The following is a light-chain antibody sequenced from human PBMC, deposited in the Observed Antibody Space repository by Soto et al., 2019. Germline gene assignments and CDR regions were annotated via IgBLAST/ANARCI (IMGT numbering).Light chain of an antibody. CDR2: GAS. V-gene: IGKV3-20*01. CDR1: QSLTNNY. CDR3: QQYGSSPPT. J-gene: IGKJ1*01. Sequence: IVLTQSPGTLSLSPWERATLSCRASQSLTNNYLAWYQQKPGQGPRLLIYGASSRATGIPDRFSGSGSGTDFTLTINRLEPEDFAVYYCQQYGSSPPTFGQGTKVDIK.